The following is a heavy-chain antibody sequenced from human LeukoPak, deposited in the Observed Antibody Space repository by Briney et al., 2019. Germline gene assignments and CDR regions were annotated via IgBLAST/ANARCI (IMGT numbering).Heavy chain of an antibody. J-gene: IGHJ4*02. CDR3: ARVELELHLGY. CDR2: ISSSSSYI. Sequence: KSGGSLRLSCAASGFTFSSYSMNWVRQAPGKGLEWVSSISSSSSYIYYADSVKGRFTISRDNAKSSLYLQMNSLRAEDTAVYYCARVELELHLGYWGQGTLVTVSS. V-gene: IGHV3-21*01. D-gene: IGHD1-7*01. CDR1: GFTFSSYS.